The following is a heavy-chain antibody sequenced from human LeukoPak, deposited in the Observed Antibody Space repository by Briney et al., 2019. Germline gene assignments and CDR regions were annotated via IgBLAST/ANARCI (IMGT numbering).Heavy chain of an antibody. D-gene: IGHD5-18*01. CDR1: GGTFSSYA. CDR3: ARGTDRWIRGLYYYYMDV. J-gene: IGHJ6*03. Sequence: ASVKVSCKASGGTFSSYAISWVRQAPGQGLEWMGGIIPIFGTANYARKFQGRVTITADKSTSTAYMELSSLRSEDTAVYYCARGTDRWIRGLYYYYMDVWGKGTTVTVSS. V-gene: IGHV1-69*06. CDR2: IIPIFGTA.